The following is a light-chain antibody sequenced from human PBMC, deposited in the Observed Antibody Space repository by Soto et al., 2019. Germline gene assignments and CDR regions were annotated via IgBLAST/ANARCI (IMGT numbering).Light chain of an antibody. CDR3: QQRSNWPPYT. V-gene: IGKV3-11*01. Sequence: EVVLTQSPGTLSLSPGERATLSCRASQSGGSDYVAWYQHKHGQAPRHLSFDASNRATGIPARFSGSGSGTDCTRTIGSLEPEDFAVYYGQQRSNWPPYTGGQVTKV. CDR1: QSGGSD. CDR2: DAS. J-gene: IGKJ2*01.